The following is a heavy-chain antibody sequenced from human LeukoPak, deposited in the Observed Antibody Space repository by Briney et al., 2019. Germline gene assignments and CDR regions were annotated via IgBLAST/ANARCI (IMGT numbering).Heavy chain of an antibody. CDR3: ARSSAVTTLSLTY. D-gene: IGHD4-17*01. J-gene: IGHJ4*02. V-gene: IGHV3-74*01. CDR2: INSDGSDT. Sequence: GGSLRLSCAASGRTFRNYWMHWVRQTPGKGLVWVSRINSDGSDTTYADSVKGRFTISRDNAKNTLYLQMNSLRVEDTAVYYCARSSAVTTLSLTYWGLGTLVTVSS. CDR1: GRTFRNYW.